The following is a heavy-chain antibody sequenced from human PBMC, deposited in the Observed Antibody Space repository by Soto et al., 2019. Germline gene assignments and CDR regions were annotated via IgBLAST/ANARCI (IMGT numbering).Heavy chain of an antibody. CDR3: ATTCDYYGMDV. J-gene: IGHJ6*02. V-gene: IGHV4-38-2*01. Sequence: SETLSLTCAVSGYSIGSGYYWAWIRQSPGKGLEWIGSIYHAGSVYYNPSLNGRVALSMDTSKNHFSLKLTSVTAADTVVYYCATTCDYYGMDVWGQGTTVTVSS. CDR2: IYHAGSV. CDR1: GYSIGSGYY. D-gene: IGHD1-1*01.